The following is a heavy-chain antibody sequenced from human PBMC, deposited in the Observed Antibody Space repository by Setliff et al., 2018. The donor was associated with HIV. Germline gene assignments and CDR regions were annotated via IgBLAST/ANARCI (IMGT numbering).Heavy chain of an antibody. J-gene: IGHJ4*02. Sequence: PGESLKISCKGSGYRFTRYWIGWVRQMPGKGLEWMGIIYPGDSDTRYSPSFQGQVTISADKSISTAYLQWSSLKASDTAMYYCATTNVLRYFDFDYWGQGTLVTVSS. CDR2: IYPGDSDT. V-gene: IGHV5-51*01. CDR1: GYRFTRYW. CDR3: ATTNVLRYFDFDY. D-gene: IGHD3-9*01.